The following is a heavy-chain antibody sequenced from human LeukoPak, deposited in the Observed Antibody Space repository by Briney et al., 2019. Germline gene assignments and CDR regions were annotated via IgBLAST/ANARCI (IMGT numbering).Heavy chain of an antibody. D-gene: IGHD3-9*01. CDR1: GGSISSYY. Sequence: PSETLSLTCTVSGGSISSYYWSWIRQPPGKGLEWIGYIYYSGSTNYNPSLKSRVTISVDTSKNQFFLKLSSVTAADTAVYYCASNDILTGYSTYWGQGTLVTVSS. CDR3: ASNDILTGYSTY. CDR2: IYYSGST. J-gene: IGHJ4*02. V-gene: IGHV4-59*01.